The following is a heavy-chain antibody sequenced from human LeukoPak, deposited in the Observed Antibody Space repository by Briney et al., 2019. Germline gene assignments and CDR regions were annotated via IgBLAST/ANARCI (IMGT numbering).Heavy chain of an antibody. J-gene: IGHJ3*02. CDR2: IYHSGST. V-gene: IGHV4-39*07. CDR1: GGSISSSSYY. Sequence: SETLSLTCTVSGGSISSSSYYWGWIRQPPGKGLEWIGSIYHSGSTYYNPSLKSRVTISVDRSKNQFSLKLSSVTAADTAVYYCARAVSPFDAFDIWGQGTMVTVSS. CDR3: ARAVSPFDAFDI.